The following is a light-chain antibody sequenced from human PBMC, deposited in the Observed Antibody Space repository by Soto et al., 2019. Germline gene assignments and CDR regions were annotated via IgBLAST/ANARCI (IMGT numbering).Light chain of an antibody. Sequence: VLTQSPATLSLSPGETATLSCRASQSVRSHLAWYQQRPGQPPRLLIYDASYRATGVPLRFSGSGSGTEFTLTISSLESGDSAIYYCQQRSDWPPITFGQGTRLEI. CDR3: QQRSDWPPIT. CDR1: QSVRSH. J-gene: IGKJ5*01. CDR2: DAS. V-gene: IGKV3-11*01.